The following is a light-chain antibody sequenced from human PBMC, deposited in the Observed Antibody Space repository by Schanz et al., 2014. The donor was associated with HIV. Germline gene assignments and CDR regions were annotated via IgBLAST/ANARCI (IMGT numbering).Light chain of an antibody. CDR2: DNN. J-gene: IGLJ3*02. Sequence: QSVLTQPPSVSAAPGQKVAISCSGGSSNIGDNYVSWYQQFPGTAPKLLIYDNNRRPSGIPGRFSGAKSGTSATLGITGLQTGDEADYYCVTWDSSLSWVFGGGTKLTVL. CDR1: SSNIGDNY. V-gene: IGLV1-51*01. CDR3: VTWDSSLSWV.